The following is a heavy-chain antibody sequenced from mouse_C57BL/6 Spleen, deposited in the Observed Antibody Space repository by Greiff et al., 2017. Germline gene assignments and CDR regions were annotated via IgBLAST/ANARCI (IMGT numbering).Heavy chain of an antibody. J-gene: IGHJ4*01. D-gene: IGHD1-1*01. Sequence: QVQLQQPGAELVMPGASVKLSCKASGYTFTSYWMHWVKQRPGQGLEWIGEIDPSDSYTNYNQKFKGKSTLTVDKSSSTAYMQLSSLTSEDSAVYYCARLGSIPITTVVEGISYYAMDYWGQGTSVTVSS. CDR3: ARLGSIPITTVVEGISYYAMDY. CDR2: IDPSDSYT. V-gene: IGHV1-69*01. CDR1: GYTFTSYW.